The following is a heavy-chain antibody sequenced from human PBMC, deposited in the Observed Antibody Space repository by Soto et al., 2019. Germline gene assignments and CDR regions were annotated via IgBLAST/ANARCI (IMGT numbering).Heavy chain of an antibody. CDR2: ITWNSGNI. J-gene: IGHJ4*01. Sequence: EVQLVESGGGLGRPGRSLRLSCTASGFTFDDYAMHWVRQAPGRGLEWVSGITWNSGNIAYADSVKGRFTIARDDDNNSLYLQMNRLRPEDTALYYCVKDSYADFHRVLSTAEYFIDYWGHGTLVTVAS. CDR3: VKDSYADFHRVLSTAEYFIDY. V-gene: IGHV3-9*01. D-gene: IGHD2-2*01. CDR1: GFTFDDYA.